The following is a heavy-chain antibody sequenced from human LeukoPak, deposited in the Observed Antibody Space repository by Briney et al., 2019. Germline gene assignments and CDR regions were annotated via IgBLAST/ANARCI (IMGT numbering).Heavy chain of an antibody. D-gene: IGHD2-21*02. Sequence: GGSLRLSCAASGFTFSSYEMNWVRQAPGKGLAWVSYISSSGSTIYYADSVKGRFTISRDNAKNSLYLQMNSLRAEDTAVYYFASTVLHCDGDSLYFQHWGQGTLVTVSS. J-gene: IGHJ1*01. CDR3: ASTVLHCDGDSLYFQH. CDR1: GFTFSSYE. CDR2: ISSSGSTI. V-gene: IGHV3-48*03.